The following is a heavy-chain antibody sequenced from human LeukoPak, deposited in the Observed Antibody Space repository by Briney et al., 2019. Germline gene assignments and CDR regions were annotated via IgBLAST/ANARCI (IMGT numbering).Heavy chain of an antibody. D-gene: IGHD3-10*01. Sequence: GGSLRLSCAASGFTFSDYYMSWIRQAPGKGLEWVSYISSSGSTIYYADPVKGRFTISRDNAKNSLYLQMNSLRAEDTAVYYCAGSITEWRAAFDIWGQGTMVTVSS. CDR1: GFTFSDYY. J-gene: IGHJ3*02. CDR3: AGSITEWRAAFDI. V-gene: IGHV3-11*01. CDR2: ISSSGSTI.